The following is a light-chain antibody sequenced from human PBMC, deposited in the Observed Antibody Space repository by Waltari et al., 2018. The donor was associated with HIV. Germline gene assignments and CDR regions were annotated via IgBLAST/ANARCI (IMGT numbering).Light chain of an antibody. CDR3: HQYGSSFWT. CDR2: GAS. CDR1: EIIKSTY. V-gene: IGKV3-20*01. J-gene: IGKJ1*01. Sequence: EIVLTQSPGTLSLSPGDRATLSCMTSEIIKSTYLSWYQQKADQPPRLLIYGASSRAPGIPDRFSGSGSRTDFNLTINRMEPEDFATYYCHQYGSSFWTFGQGTKVDVK.